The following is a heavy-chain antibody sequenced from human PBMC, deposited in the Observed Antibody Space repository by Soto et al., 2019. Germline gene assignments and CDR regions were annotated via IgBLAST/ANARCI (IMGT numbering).Heavy chain of an antibody. CDR2: IYWDDSK. CDR1: GFSLFTSGVG. D-gene: IGHD3-16*01. Sequence: QITLKESGPTLVKPTQTLTLTCTFSGFSLFTSGVGVGWIRQPPGKALEWLALIYWDDSKEYNPSLASGLTIPKDTPKTQGVLNMTHMDPGDAATYYRRHKGGGDRILDYWGQGTLVTVSS. V-gene: IGHV2-5*02. CDR3: RHKGGGDRILDY. J-gene: IGHJ4*02.